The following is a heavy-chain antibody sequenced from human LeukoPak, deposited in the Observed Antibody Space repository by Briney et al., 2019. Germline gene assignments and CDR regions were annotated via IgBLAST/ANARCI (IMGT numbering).Heavy chain of an antibody. D-gene: IGHD3-16*01. CDR3: ARIRGNSYYYYMDV. CDR1: GFTFDDYG. Sequence: GGSLRLSWAASGFTFDDYGMSWVRQAPGKGLEWVSGINWNSASTGYADSVKGRFSISRDNAKNSLYLQMNSLRAEDTALYYCARIRGNSYYYYMDVWGKGTTVTVSS. J-gene: IGHJ6*03. CDR2: INWNSAST. V-gene: IGHV3-20*04.